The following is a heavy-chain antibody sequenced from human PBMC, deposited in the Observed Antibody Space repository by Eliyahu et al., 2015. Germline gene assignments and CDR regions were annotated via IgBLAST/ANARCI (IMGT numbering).Heavy chain of an antibody. CDR2: IYHSGST. V-gene: IGHV4-38-2*02. Sequence: QVQLQESGPGLVKPSETLSLTCAVSGYSISSGYYWGWIRQPPGKGLEWIGSIYHSGSTYXNPSLKSRVTISVDTSKNQFSLKLSSVTAADTAVYYCARDQGIVATTYYYYGMDVWGQGTTVTVSS. CDR3: ARDQGIVATTYYYYGMDV. D-gene: IGHD5-12*01. J-gene: IGHJ6*02. CDR1: GYSISSGYY.